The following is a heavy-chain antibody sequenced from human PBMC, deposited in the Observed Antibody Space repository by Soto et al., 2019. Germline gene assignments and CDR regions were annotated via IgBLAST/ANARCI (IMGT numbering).Heavy chain of an antibody. CDR2: ISWNSGSI. CDR1: GFTFDDYA. Sequence: PGGSLRLSCAASGFTFDDYAMHWVRQAPGKGLEWVSGISWNSGSIGYADSVKGRFTISRDNAKNSLYLQMNSLRAEDTALYYCEKDTIEIMDVWGKGTTVTVSS. J-gene: IGHJ6*03. CDR3: EKDTIEIMDV. V-gene: IGHV3-9*01.